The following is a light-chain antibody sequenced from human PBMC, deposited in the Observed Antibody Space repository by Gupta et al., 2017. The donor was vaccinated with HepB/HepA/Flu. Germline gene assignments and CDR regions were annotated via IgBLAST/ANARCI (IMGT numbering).Light chain of an antibody. CDR2: DVS. V-gene: IGLV2-11*01. J-gene: IGLJ2*01. Sequence: QSALTQPRSVSGSPGQSVTISCTGTSSDVGAYSYVSWYQQHPGKAPKLRIVDVSKRPSGVPDRFSGSKAGNKASRTISGLQAEDEGDYYCCSYAGSYTFVVFGGGTKLTVL. CDR1: SSDVGAYSY. CDR3: CSYAGSYTFVV.